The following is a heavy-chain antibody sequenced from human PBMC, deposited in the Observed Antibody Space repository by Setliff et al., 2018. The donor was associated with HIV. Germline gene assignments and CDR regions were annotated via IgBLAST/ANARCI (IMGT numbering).Heavy chain of an antibody. J-gene: IGHJ4*02. Sequence: PGGSLRLSCAASGFTVSDTHMTWVRQAPGKGLEWVSFIYSDGRTYYAESVKGRFTISRDDSKNTLFLQMDSLRTEDTAIYYCARGSHHATSVTTPFDHWGQGTLVTVSS. D-gene: IGHD4-17*01. CDR3: ARGSHHATSVTTPFDH. CDR2: IYSDGRT. CDR1: GFTVSDTH. V-gene: IGHV3-53*05.